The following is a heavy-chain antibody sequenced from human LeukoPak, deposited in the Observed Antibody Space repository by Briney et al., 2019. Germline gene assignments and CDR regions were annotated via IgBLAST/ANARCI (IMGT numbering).Heavy chain of an antibody. D-gene: IGHD2-2*01. CDR3: ARGRTGAAALHF. J-gene: IGHJ4*02. CDR1: GGSFSGHY. V-gene: IGHV4-34*01. Sequence: PAETLSLTCAVYGGSFSGHYWTYIRQPPGKGLEWIGESTHSGSTNYNPSLKSRVTISVDTSTNQLSLKLTSVTAADTAVYYCARGRTGAAALHFWGPGTLVTVSS. CDR2: STHSGST.